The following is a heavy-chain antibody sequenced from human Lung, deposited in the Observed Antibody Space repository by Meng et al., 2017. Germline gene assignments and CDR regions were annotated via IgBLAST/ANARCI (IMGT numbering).Heavy chain of an antibody. D-gene: IGHD3-22*01. CDR2: ISYDGSNK. V-gene: IGHV3-30*04. CDR1: GFTFSSYA. CDR3: ARARVDPYYYDSSGYYHLPYFDY. Sequence: GESLKISCAASGFTFSSYAMHWVRQAPGKGLEWVAVISYDGSNKYYEDSVKGRFTISRDNSKNTLYLQMNSLRAEDTAVYYCARARVDPYYYDSSGYYHLPYFDYWGQGTLVTVSS. J-gene: IGHJ4*02.